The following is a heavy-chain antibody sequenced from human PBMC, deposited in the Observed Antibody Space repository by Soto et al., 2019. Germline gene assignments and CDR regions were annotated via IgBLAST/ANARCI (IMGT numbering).Heavy chain of an antibody. CDR1: GDSFSSNNW. V-gene: IGHV4-4*02. D-gene: IGHD2-15*01. J-gene: IGHJ4*02. Sequence: QVQLQESGPGLVKPSGTLSLTCAVSGDSFSSNNWWSWVRQPPGKGLEWIGEIYHTGTTNYNPSLESRVTISVDKSKKQFSLKLSSVTAADTAVYYFARGFSVYCSGGSCSSFDFWGQGTLVTVSS. CDR2: IYHTGTT. CDR3: ARGFSVYCSGGSCSSFDF.